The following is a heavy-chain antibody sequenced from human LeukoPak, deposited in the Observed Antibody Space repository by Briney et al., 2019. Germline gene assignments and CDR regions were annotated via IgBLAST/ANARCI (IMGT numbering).Heavy chain of an antibody. CDR3: ARDLYSGSYFYYFDY. Sequence: ASVKVSCKASGYTFTGYYMHWVRQAPGQGLEWMGRINPNSGGTNYAQKVQGRVTMTRDTSISTAYMELSRLRSDDTAVYYCARDLYSGSYFYYFDYWGQGTLVTVSS. D-gene: IGHD1-26*01. CDR1: GYTFTGYY. CDR2: INPNSGGT. V-gene: IGHV1-2*06. J-gene: IGHJ4*02.